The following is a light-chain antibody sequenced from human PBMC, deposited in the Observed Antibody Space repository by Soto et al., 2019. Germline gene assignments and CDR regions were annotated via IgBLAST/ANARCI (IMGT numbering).Light chain of an antibody. CDR2: SND. Sequence: QSALTQPPSASGTPGQRVTISCSGSNSNIGGNTVNWYQQLPGAAPKLLMYSNDQRPSGVPDRFSGSKFGTTASLAISGLQPEDEADYHCATWDDSLNDAVFGAGTKVTVL. CDR1: NSNIGGNT. J-gene: IGLJ1*01. CDR3: ATWDDSLNDAV. V-gene: IGLV1-44*01.